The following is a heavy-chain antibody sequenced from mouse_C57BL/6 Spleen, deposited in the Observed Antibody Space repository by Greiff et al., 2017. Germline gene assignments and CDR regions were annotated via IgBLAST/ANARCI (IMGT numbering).Heavy chain of an antibody. Sequence: EVMLVESGGGLVKPGGSLKLSCAASGFTFSDYGMHWVRQAPEKGLEWVAYISSGSSTIYYADTVKGRFTISRDNAKNTLFLQMTSLRSEDTAMYYCARVETGYAMDYWGQGTSVTVSS. CDR2: ISSGSSTI. J-gene: IGHJ4*01. V-gene: IGHV5-17*01. CDR3: ARVETGYAMDY. CDR1: GFTFSDYG. D-gene: IGHD3-2*01.